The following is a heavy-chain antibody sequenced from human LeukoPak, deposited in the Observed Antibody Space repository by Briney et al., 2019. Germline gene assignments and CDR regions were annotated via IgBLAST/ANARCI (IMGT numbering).Heavy chain of an antibody. CDR1: GFTFSSYA. D-gene: IGHD2-2*01. Sequence: GGSLRLSCAASGFTFSSYAMHWVRLAPGKGLEWVAVISYDGSNKYYADSVKGRFTISRDNSKNTLYLQMNSLRAEDTAVYYCARVVVVPAAMWFDPWGQGTLVTVSS. CDR2: ISYDGSNK. CDR3: ARVVVVPAAMWFDP. V-gene: IGHV3-30-3*01. J-gene: IGHJ5*02.